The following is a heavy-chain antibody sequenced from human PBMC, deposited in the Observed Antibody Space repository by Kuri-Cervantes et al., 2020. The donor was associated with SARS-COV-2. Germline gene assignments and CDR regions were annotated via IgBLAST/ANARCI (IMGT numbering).Heavy chain of an antibody. J-gene: IGHJ6*03. CDR1: GGSISSSSYY. D-gene: IGHD7-27*01. CDR2: IYYSGST. Sequence: SETLSLTCTVSGGSISSSSYYWGWIRQPPGKGLEWIGSIYYSGSTYYNPSLKSRVTISVDTSKNQFSLKVSSVTAADTAVYYCARQGLGNYYYYYMDVWGKGTTVTVSS. V-gene: IGHV4-39*01. CDR3: ARQGLGNYYYYYMDV.